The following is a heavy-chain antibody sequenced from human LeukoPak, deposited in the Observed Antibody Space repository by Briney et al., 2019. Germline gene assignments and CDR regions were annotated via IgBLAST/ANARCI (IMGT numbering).Heavy chain of an antibody. D-gene: IGHD1-1*01. CDR2: MSSDGIKT. CDR3: AKDHAGTGRAFEY. J-gene: IGHJ4*02. CDR1: GFPFRTCG. Sequence: PGTSLRLSCATSGFPFRTCGVHWVRQAPGKGLEWVALMSSDGIKTYYADSVKGRFTISRDSSKDTLYLQMSSLRADDTAVYYCAKDHAGTGRAFEYWGQGTLVTVSS. V-gene: IGHV3-30*04.